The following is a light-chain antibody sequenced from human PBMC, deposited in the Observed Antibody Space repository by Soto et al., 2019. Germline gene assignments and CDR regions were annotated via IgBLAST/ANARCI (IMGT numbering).Light chain of an antibody. Sequence: QSVLTQPASVSGSPGQSITISCTGISSDVGGYNYVSWYQQHPGKAPKLMIYDVSNRPSGVSNRFSGSKSGNTASLTISGLQAEDEADYYCSSYTSSSTDVVFGGGTKLTVL. CDR3: SSYTSSSTDVV. CDR1: SSDVGGYNY. CDR2: DVS. J-gene: IGLJ2*01. V-gene: IGLV2-14*01.